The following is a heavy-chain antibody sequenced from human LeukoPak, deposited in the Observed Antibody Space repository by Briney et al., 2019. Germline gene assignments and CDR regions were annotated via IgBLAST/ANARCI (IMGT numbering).Heavy chain of an antibody. CDR2: IYTSGST. CDR1: GGSISSYY. V-gene: IGHV4-4*07. Sequence: SETLSLTCTVSGGSISSYYWSWIRQPAGKGLEWIGRIYTSGSTNYNPSLKSRVTMSVDTSKNQFSLKLSSVTAADTAVYYCAKGPLSFPQNDFDYWGQGTLVTVSS. J-gene: IGHJ4*02. D-gene: IGHD2/OR15-2a*01. CDR3: AKGPLSFPQNDFDY.